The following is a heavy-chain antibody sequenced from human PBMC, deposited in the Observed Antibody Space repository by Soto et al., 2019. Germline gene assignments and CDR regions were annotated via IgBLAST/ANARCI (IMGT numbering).Heavy chain of an antibody. CDR1: GFPFEDYG. Sequence: GGSLILSCAATGFPFEDYGMSWVLQAPGKGLEWVSAISGSGGSTYYADSVKGRFTISRDNSKNTLYLQMNSLRAEDTAVYYCAKSRLDAHVYYYYMDVWGKGTTVTVSS. V-gene: IGHV3-23*01. CDR3: AKSRLDAHVYYYYMDV. D-gene: IGHD2-2*01. CDR2: ISGSGGST. J-gene: IGHJ6*03.